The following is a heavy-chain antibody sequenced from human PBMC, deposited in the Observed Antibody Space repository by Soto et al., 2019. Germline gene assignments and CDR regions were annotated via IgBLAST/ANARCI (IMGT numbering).Heavy chain of an antibody. J-gene: IGHJ4*02. D-gene: IGHD3-10*01. CDR3: AHTFRGVPFDY. CDR1: GFSLSTSGVG. CDR2: IYWDDDK. Sequence: QITLKESGPTLVKPTQTLTLTCTFSGFSLSTSGVGVGWIRQPPGKALEWLALIYWDDDKRNSPSLKNRLTVTKEPSKNQVVLTVTNMDPVDTATYYCAHTFRGVPFDYWGQGTLVTVSS. V-gene: IGHV2-5*02.